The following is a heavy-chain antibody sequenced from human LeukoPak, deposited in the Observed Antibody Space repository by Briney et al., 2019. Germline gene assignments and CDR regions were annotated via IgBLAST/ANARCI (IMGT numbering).Heavy chain of an antibody. CDR2: ISGSGGST. Sequence: GGSLRLSCAASGFTFSSYAMSWVRQAPGKGLEWVSAISGSGGSTYYADSVKGRFTISRDNSKNTLYLQMNSLRAEDTAVYYCAKARKWFGVPAMMEYYSDYWGQGTLVTVSS. D-gene: IGHD2-2*01. CDR1: GFTFSSYA. CDR3: AKARKWFGVPAMMEYYSDY. V-gene: IGHV3-23*01. J-gene: IGHJ4*02.